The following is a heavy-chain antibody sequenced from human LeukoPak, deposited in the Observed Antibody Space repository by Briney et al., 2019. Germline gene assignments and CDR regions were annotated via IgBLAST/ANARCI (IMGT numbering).Heavy chain of an antibody. CDR1: GYTFTSYA. J-gene: IGHJ4*02. Sequence: ASVKVSCKASGYTFTSYAMHWGRQAPGQRLEWMGWINAGNGNTKYSQKFQGRVTITRDTSASTAYMELSSLRSEDTAVYYCARGYSGYDDEFDYWGQGTLVTVSS. CDR2: INAGNGNT. D-gene: IGHD5-12*01. V-gene: IGHV1-3*01. CDR3: ARGYSGYDDEFDY.